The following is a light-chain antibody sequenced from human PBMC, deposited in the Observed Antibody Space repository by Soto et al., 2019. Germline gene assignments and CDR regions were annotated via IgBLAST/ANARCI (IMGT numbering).Light chain of an antibody. CDR3: QQYKNWPLT. J-gene: IGKJ4*01. Sequence: EIVMTQSPATLSVSPGGRATLSCRASQSVSSNLAWYQQKPCQAPRLLIYGASTSATGFPARFSGSGSGTGFTLTISSLQSGDFAVYYCQQYKNWPLTFGGGTRVEIK. CDR1: QSVSSN. CDR2: GAS. V-gene: IGKV3-15*01.